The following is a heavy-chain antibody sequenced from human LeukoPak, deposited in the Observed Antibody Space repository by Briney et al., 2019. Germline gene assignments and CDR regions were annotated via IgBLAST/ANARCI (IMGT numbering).Heavy chain of an antibody. CDR1: GGSISSYY. Sequence: SETLSLTCTVSGGSISSYYWSWIRQPPGKGLEWIGYIYYSGSTNYNPSLKSRVTISVDTSKNQFSLKLSSVTAADTAVYYCARGPTYCSSSSCLQGEWGQGTLVTVSS. CDR2: IYYSGST. V-gene: IGHV4-59*08. CDR3: ARGPTYCSSSSCLQGE. D-gene: IGHD2-15*01. J-gene: IGHJ4*02.